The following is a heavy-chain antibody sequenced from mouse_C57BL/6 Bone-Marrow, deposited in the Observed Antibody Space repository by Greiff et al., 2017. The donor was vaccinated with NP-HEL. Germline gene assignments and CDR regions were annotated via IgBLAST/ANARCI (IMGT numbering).Heavy chain of an antibody. V-gene: IGHV1-81*01. CDR2: IYPRSGNT. CDR3: ARRGYYYGVRDY. CDR1: GYTFTSYG. Sequence: QVQLKQSGAELARPGASVKLSCKASGYTFTSYGISWVKQRTGQGLEWIGEIYPRSGNTYYNEKFKGKATLTADKSSSTAYMELRSLTSEDSAVYFCARRGYYYGVRDYWGQGTTLTVSS. J-gene: IGHJ2*01. D-gene: IGHD1-1*01.